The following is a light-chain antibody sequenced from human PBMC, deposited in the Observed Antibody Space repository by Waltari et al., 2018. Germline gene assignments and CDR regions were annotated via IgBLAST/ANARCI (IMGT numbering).Light chain of an antibody. Sequence: QSVLTQPPSASGTPGQRVTISCSGSSSNIGSNYVYWYQQVPGTAPKLLSYRNNQRPSGVPDRFSGSKSGTSASRAISGLRSEDEADYYCAAWDNSLSGPVFGGGTKLTVL. CDR3: AAWDNSLSGPV. CDR1: SSNIGSNY. J-gene: IGLJ2*01. CDR2: RNN. V-gene: IGLV1-47*01.